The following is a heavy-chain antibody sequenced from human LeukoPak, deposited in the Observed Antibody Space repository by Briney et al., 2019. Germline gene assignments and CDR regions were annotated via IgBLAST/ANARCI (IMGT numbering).Heavy chain of an antibody. D-gene: IGHD3-10*01. CDR2: LYHSGST. Sequence: PSETLSLTCTVSGYSISNAYYWGWIRQPPGKGLEWIGSLYHSGSTSYNPSLKSRVTTSVDTSKNQFSLKLSSVTAADTAVYYCARDVWFGAGRTFDYWGQGTLVTVSS. CDR3: ARDVWFGAGRTFDY. CDR1: GYSISNAYY. J-gene: IGHJ4*02. V-gene: IGHV4-38-2*02.